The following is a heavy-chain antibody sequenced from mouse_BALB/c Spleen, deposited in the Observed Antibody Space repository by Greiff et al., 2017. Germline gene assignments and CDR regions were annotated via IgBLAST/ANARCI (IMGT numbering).Heavy chain of an antibody. CDR2: ISDGGSYT. J-gene: IGHJ2*01. V-gene: IGHV5-4*02. Sequence: EVQLVESGGGLVKPGGSLKFSCAASGFTFSDYYMYWVRQTPEKRLEWVATISDGGSYTYYPDSVKGRFTISRDNAKNNRYLQMSSLKTEDTAMDYCSRGGDYCNYVNYWGQGTTLTVSS. CDR3: SRGGDYCNYVNY. D-gene: IGHD2-1*01. CDR1: GFTFSDYY.